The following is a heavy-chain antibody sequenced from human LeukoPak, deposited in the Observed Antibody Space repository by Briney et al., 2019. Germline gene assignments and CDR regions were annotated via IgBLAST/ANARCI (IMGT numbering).Heavy chain of an antibody. V-gene: IGHV4-39*07. J-gene: IGHJ4*02. Sequence: PSETLSLTCTVSGGSIGSSSYYWGWIRQPPGKGLEWIGSIYYSGSTYYNPSLKSRVTISVDTSKNQFSLKLSSVTAADTAVYYCARVGGGNCGGDCYPSLFDYWGQGTLVTVSS. CDR2: IYYSGST. CDR1: GGSIGSSSYY. CDR3: ARVGGGNCGGDCYPSLFDY. D-gene: IGHD2-21*02.